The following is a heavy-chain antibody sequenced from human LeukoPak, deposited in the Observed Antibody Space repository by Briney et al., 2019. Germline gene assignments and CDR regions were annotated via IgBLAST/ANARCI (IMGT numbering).Heavy chain of an antibody. CDR1: GGSFSGYY. J-gene: IGHJ3*02. V-gene: IGHV4-34*01. Sequence: SETLSLTYAVYGGSFSGYYWSWIRQPPGKGLEWIGEINHSGSTNYNPSLKSRVTISVDTSKNQFSLKLSSVTAADTAVYYCARPGVLDGAFDIWGQGTMVTVSS. CDR3: ARPGVLDGAFDI. D-gene: IGHD4/OR15-4a*01. CDR2: INHSGST.